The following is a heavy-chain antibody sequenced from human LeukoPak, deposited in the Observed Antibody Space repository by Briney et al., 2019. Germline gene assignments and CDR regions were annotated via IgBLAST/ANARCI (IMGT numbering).Heavy chain of an antibody. V-gene: IGHV3-23*01. Sequence: GGSLRLSCAASGFTFINYGMTWVRQAPGKGLEWVSDISGSGATTYFADSVKGRFTISRDNSKNTMYLQMNTLRVEDTAVYYCARNRHVYSGYDSFYPWGQGTLVTVSS. CDR1: GFTFINYG. D-gene: IGHD5-12*01. J-gene: IGHJ5*02. CDR3: ARNRHVYSGYDSFYP. CDR2: ISGSGATT.